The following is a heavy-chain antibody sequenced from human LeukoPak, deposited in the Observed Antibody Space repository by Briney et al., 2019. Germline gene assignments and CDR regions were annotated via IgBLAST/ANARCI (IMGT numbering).Heavy chain of an antibody. V-gene: IGHV4-59*07. D-gene: IGHD1-1*01. J-gene: IGHJ5*02. CDR1: GGSISSYY. CDR2: IYYSGGT. Sequence: LADTLSLTCTVSGGSISSYYWSWIRQPPGRGLEWIGYIYYSGGTNYNPSLNSRVAISVDTSKNQFSLKLSSVTAADTAVYYCARSMVQLERYWFDPWGQGTLVTVSS. CDR3: ARSMVQLERYWFDP.